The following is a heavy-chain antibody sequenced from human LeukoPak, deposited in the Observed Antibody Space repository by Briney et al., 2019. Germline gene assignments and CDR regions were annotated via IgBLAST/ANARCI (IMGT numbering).Heavy chain of an antibody. J-gene: IGHJ4*02. V-gene: IGHV3-64D*06. Sequence: GGSLRLSCSGSGFTFMSYVMHWVRQTPGKGLEYVSGISSHGRDTYYGHSVKGRFIISRDNSKNTLYLQLTSVRPEDTAVYYCVKDSMVRCSGGTCLFDSWGQGTLVTVSS. D-gene: IGHD2-15*01. CDR1: GFTFMSYV. CDR3: VKDSMVRCSGGTCLFDS. CDR2: ISSHGRDT.